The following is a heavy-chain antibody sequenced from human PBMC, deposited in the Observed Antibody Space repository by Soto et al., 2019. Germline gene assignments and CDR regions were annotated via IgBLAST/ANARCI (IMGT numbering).Heavy chain of an antibody. CDR2: IYPADSDT. CDR3: ASLLITIVRGVLPSDGWFEP. J-gene: IGHJ5*02. D-gene: IGHD3-10*01. V-gene: IGHV5-51*01. CDR1: RYSFITYW. Sequence: ASLKISCKGSRYSFITYWIGLLRQIPWKGLEWMAMIYPADSDTRYTTSFQGQVTISADKSISTAYLQWSRMKASDTAIYYCASLLITIVRGVLPSDGWFEPWGQGTLLTLSS.